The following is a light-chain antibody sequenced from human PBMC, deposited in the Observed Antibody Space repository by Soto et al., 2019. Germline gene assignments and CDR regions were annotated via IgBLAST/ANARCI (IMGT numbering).Light chain of an antibody. CDR2: AAS. CDR1: QNIDNY. Sequence: DIQMTQSPFSLSASVGDRVTITCRASQNIDNYLNWYQHKPGKAPRLLIYAASTLQSGVPSRFSGSGSGTDFTLTISGLQTEDFATYFCQESYTIPAVSFGGGTKVEIK. V-gene: IGKV1-39*01. J-gene: IGKJ4*01. CDR3: QESYTIPAVS.